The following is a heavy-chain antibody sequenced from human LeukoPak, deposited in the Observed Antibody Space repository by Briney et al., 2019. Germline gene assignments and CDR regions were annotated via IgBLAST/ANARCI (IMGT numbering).Heavy chain of an antibody. Sequence: PSETLSLTCTVSGVSINSHYLNWIRQPPGKGLEWIGYIYGSGRTNYNPSLKSRVTMSVDTSKSQFSLRLSSVTAADTAVYYCVLSPNQDFFDYWGQGPLVTVSS. V-gene: IGHV4-4*09. J-gene: IGHJ4*02. CDR2: IYGSGRT. CDR3: VLSPNQDFFDY. CDR1: GVSINSHY.